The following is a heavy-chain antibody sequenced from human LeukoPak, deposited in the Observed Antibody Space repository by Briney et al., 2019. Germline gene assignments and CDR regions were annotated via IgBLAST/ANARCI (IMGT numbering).Heavy chain of an antibody. Sequence: SQTLSLTCAISGDSVSSNSAAWYWFRQSPSRGLEWLGRTYYRSKWYNEYAVSVKSRITVNPDTSKNQFSLQLSSVTSEDTAVYYCAKVTTFYSSSWDYFDYWGQGTLVTVSS. J-gene: IGHJ4*02. D-gene: IGHD6-13*01. CDR1: GDSVSSNSAA. CDR2: TYYRSKWYN. V-gene: IGHV6-1*01. CDR3: AKVTTFYSSSWDYFDY.